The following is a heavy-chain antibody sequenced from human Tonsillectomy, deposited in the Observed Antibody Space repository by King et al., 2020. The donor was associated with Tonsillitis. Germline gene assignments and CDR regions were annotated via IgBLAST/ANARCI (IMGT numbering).Heavy chain of an antibody. CDR3: ARVRAIFGVVIRYYFDY. J-gene: IGHJ4*02. CDR2: IYYSGST. V-gene: IGHV4-59*01. D-gene: IGHD3-3*01. Sequence: QLQESGPGLVKPSETLSLTCTVSGGSISSYYWSWIRQPPGKGLEWIGYIYYSGSTNYNPSLKRRVTISVDTSKNQFSLKLSSVTAADTAVYYCARVRAIFGVVIRYYFDYWGQGTLVTVSS. CDR1: GGSISSYY.